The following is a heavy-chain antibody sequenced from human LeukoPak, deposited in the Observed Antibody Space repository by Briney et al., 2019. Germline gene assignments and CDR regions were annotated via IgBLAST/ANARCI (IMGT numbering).Heavy chain of an antibody. CDR3: AREVEYYDSSGYRPHAFDI. CDR1: DGSIINNNHY. J-gene: IGHJ3*02. Sequence: PSETLSLTCTVSDGSIINNNHYWGWTRQPPGKGLEWIGSISYSGGTAYNPSLRSRVTISVDTSKNQFSLKVNSVTAADTAVYYCAREVEYYDSSGYRPHAFDIWGQGTLVTVSS. D-gene: IGHD3-22*01. V-gene: IGHV4-39*02. CDR2: ISYSGGT.